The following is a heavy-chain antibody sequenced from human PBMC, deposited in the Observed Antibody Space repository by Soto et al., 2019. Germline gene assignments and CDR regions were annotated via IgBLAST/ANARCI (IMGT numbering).Heavy chain of an antibody. CDR3: ASLPSVAGSGRFGP. CDR2: IYYSGTT. Sequence: SETLSLTCTVSGGSIRSSVYYWGWIRQPPGKGLEWIGTIYYSGTTYYNPSLRSRVTISVDTSKNHFSLKLTSVTAADTAVYYCASLPSVAGSGRFGPWGQGTLVTVSS. V-gene: IGHV4-39*02. CDR1: GGSIRSSVYY. J-gene: IGHJ5*02. D-gene: IGHD3-10*01.